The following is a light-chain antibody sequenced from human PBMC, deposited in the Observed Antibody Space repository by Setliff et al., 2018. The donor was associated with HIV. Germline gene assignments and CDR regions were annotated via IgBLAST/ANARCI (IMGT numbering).Light chain of an antibody. J-gene: IGLJ1*01. V-gene: IGLV1-44*01. Sequence: QSALTQPPSASGTPGQRVTISCSGSSSNIGSNTVNWYQQLLGTAPKLLIHSDNQRPSGVPDRFSASKSGTSASLAISGLLSEDEADYYCAAWDDSLNAYVFGTGTKVTVL. CDR3: AAWDDSLNAYV. CDR1: SSNIGSNT. CDR2: SDN.